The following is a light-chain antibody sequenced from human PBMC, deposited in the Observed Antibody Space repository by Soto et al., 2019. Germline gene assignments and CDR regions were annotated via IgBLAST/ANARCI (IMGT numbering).Light chain of an antibody. Sequence: DIQMTQSPSTLSGSVGYRVTITCRSSQTISSWLAWYQQKPGKAPKLLIYKASTLKSGVPSRFSGSGSGTEFTLTISSLQADDFATYYCQHYNSYSEAFGQGTKVDIK. CDR1: QTISSW. CDR2: KAS. J-gene: IGKJ1*01. CDR3: QHYNSYSEA. V-gene: IGKV1-5*03.